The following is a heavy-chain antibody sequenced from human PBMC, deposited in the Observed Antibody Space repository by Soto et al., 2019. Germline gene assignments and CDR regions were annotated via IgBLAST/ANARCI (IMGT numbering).Heavy chain of an antibody. Sequence: GGSLRLSCAASGFTFDDYAMHWVRQAPGKGLEWVSGISWNSGSIGYADSVKGRFTISSENAKNSLYLQMNSLRAEDTALYYCAKDIYRGTIFGYADYWGQGTLVTVSS. D-gene: IGHD3-3*01. CDR2: ISWNSGSI. J-gene: IGHJ4*02. CDR3: AKDIYRGTIFGYADY. CDR1: GFTFDDYA. V-gene: IGHV3-9*01.